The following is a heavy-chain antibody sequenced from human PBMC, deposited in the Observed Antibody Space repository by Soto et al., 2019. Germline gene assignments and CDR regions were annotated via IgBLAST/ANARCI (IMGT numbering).Heavy chain of an antibody. CDR2: ISGSGGST. CDR3: ANDYYDSSGYYGS. V-gene: IGHV3-23*01. CDR1: GFTFGGYA. J-gene: IGHJ5*02. Sequence: GGSLRLSCAASGFTFGGYAVSWVRQAPGKGLEWVSAISGSGGSTYYADSVKGRFTISRDNSKNTLYLQMNSLRAEDTAVYYCANDYYDSSGYYGSWGQGTLVTVSS. D-gene: IGHD3-22*01.